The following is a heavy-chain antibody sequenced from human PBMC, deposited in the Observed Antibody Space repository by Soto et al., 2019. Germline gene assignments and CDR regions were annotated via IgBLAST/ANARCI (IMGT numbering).Heavy chain of an antibody. CDR2: ISWNSGTK. V-gene: IGHV3-9*01. CDR1: GFTFDNYA. CDR3: ARDMTRTVVPYFDF. D-gene: IGHD1-7*01. J-gene: IGHJ4*02. Sequence: EVQLVESGGDVVQSGRSLRLSCVVSGFTFDNYAMHWVRHAPGKGLEWVSGISWNSGTKEYADSVKGRFTISRDNAKNSLHLQMSTLGAEDSAFYYCARDMTRTVVPYFDFWGQGTLVTVSS.